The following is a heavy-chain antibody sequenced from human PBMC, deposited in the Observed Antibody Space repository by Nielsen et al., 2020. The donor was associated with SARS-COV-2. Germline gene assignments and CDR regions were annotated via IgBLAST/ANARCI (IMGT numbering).Heavy chain of an antibody. V-gene: IGHV4-59*01. Sequence: WIRQPPGKGLEWIGYIYYSGSTNYNPSLKSRVTISVDTSKNQFSLKLSSVTAADTAVYYCARTGPDFWSGLGYWGQGTLVTVSS. D-gene: IGHD3-3*01. CDR2: IYYSGST. CDR3: ARTGPDFWSGLGY. J-gene: IGHJ4*02.